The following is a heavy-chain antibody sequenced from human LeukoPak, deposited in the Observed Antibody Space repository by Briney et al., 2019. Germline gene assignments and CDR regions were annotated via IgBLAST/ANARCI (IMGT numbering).Heavy chain of an antibody. V-gene: IGHV3-48*03. D-gene: IGHD6-19*01. Sequence: GGSLRLSCAASGFTFSNYEMNWVRQAPGKGLEWVSYISSIDSTIYYVDSVKGRFTISRDNAKNSLYLQMNSLRADDTAVYYCARGIAVAGPYYFDYWGRGTLVTVSS. CDR1: GFTFSNYE. CDR3: ARGIAVAGPYYFDY. J-gene: IGHJ4*02. CDR2: ISSIDSTI.